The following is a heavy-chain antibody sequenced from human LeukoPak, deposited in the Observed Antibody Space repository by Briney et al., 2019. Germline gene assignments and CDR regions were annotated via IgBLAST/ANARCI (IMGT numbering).Heavy chain of an antibody. V-gene: IGHV1-69*01. CDR3: ARDVSTMVRGVIIPWFDP. D-gene: IGHD3-10*01. Sequence: RGASVKVSYTASGGTFSSYAISWVRQAPGQGLEWMGGIIPIFGTANYAQKFQGRVTITADESTSTAYMELSSLRSEDTAVYYCARDVSTMVRGVIIPWFDPWGQGTLVTVSS. J-gene: IGHJ5*02. CDR1: GGTFSSYA. CDR2: IIPIFGTA.